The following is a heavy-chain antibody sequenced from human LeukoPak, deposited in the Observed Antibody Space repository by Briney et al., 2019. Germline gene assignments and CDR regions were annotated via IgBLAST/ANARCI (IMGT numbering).Heavy chain of an antibody. CDR1: GFTLSPFSNAW. Sequence: GGSLRLSCAASGFTLSPFSNAWMSWVRQAPGKGLEWVGRIKSKSDGGTTDFAAPVKGRLTMSRDDSENTVSLQMNSLKIEDTAVYFCTQGVAKAYSWGQGTLVTVSS. CDR2: IKSKSDGGTT. V-gene: IGHV3-15*01. CDR3: TQGVAKAYS. D-gene: IGHD5-12*01. J-gene: IGHJ4*02.